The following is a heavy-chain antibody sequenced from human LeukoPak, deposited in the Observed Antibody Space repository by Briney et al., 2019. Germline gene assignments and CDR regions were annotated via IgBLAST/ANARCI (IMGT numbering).Heavy chain of an antibody. CDR2: MYYTGIT. V-gene: IGHV4-39*07. Sequence: SETLSLTCTVSGASITNPAYHWGWIRQPPGKGLEWIGSMYYTGITYYNPSLKSRVTISLDTSKSQFSLKVNSVTAADTAVYYCSRLTDGNLGDSWGQGTLVTVSS. CDR1: GASITNPAYH. J-gene: IGHJ4*02. CDR3: SRLTDGNLGDS. D-gene: IGHD4-23*01.